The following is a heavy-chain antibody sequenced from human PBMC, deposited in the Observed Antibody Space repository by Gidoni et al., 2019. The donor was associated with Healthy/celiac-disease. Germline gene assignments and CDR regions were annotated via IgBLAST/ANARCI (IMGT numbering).Heavy chain of an antibody. D-gene: IGHD1-26*01. CDR2: IYYSGST. Sequence: QVQLQESGPGLVKPSETLSLTCTVSGASISSYYWSWIRQPPVKGLELIGYIYYSGSTNYNPSLKSRVTISVDTSRNQFSLKLSSVTAADTAVYYCARHWGATTWYDYWGQGTLVTVSS. V-gene: IGHV4-59*08. CDR1: GASISSYY. J-gene: IGHJ4*02. CDR3: ARHWGATTWYDY.